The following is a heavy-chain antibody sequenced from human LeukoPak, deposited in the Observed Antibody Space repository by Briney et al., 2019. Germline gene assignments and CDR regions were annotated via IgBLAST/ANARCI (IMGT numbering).Heavy chain of an antibody. CDR1: GFTFSSYW. J-gene: IGHJ4*02. CDR2: INSDGYSI. Sequence: GGSLRLSCAACGFTFSSYWMHWVRQVPGKGLVWVSRINSDGYSINYADSVKGRFTISRDNAKNTLYLQMNSLRAEDTAVYYCVRATWGSYFDYWGQGTLVSVSS. CDR3: VRATWGSYFDY. V-gene: IGHV3-74*01. D-gene: IGHD7-27*01.